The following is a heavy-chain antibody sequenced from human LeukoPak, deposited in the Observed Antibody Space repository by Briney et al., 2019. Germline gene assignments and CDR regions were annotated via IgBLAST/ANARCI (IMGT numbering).Heavy chain of an antibody. CDR3: ARHPLYYYDSSGYYYGFDP. CDR1: GYSFTSYW. Sequence: GESLKISCKGSGYSFTSYWIGWVRQMPGKGLEWMGTIYPGDSDTRYSPSFQGQVTISADRSISTAYLQWSSLKASDTAMYYCARHPLYYYDSSGYYYGFDPWGQGTLVTVSS. V-gene: IGHV5-51*01. J-gene: IGHJ5*02. CDR2: IYPGDSDT. D-gene: IGHD3-22*01.